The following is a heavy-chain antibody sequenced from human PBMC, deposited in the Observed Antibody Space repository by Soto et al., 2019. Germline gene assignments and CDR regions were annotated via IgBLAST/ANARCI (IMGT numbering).Heavy chain of an antibody. D-gene: IGHD2-15*01. CDR1: GYTFTSYG. V-gene: IGHV1-18*01. J-gene: IGHJ4*02. CDR3: ARGVGAADYFDY. Sequence: QVQLVQSGAEVKKPGASVKVSCKASGYTFTSYGISWVRQAPGQGIEGMGWISAYNGNTNYAQMRQGRVTMTTDAATSTAYMELSSLRSDDTAVYYCARGVGAADYFDYWGPGTLVSVCS. CDR2: ISAYNGNT.